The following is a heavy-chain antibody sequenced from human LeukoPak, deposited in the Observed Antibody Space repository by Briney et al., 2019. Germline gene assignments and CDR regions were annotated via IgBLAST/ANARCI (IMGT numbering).Heavy chain of an antibody. CDR1: GGSISSSSYY. Sequence: PSETLSLTCTVSGGSISSSSYYWGWIRQPPGKGLEWIGSIYYSGSTYYNPSLKSRVTISVDTSKNQFSLKLSSVTAADTAVYYCARAVTDLAAPFDYWGQGTLVTVSS. D-gene: IGHD4-23*01. J-gene: IGHJ4*02. CDR2: IYYSGST. CDR3: ARAVTDLAAPFDY. V-gene: IGHV4-39*07.